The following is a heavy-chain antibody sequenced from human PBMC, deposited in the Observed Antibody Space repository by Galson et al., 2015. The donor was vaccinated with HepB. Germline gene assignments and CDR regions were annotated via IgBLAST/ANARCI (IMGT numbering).Heavy chain of an antibody. Sequence: SLRLSCAASGFIFSNFALSWVRQAPGKGLEWVSAISGSGDNTSYADSVKGRVTISRDDSQNTLYLQINRLRAEDTAIYFCAKDEYSYGHDAFDIWGQGTMVTVSS. J-gene: IGHJ3*02. V-gene: IGHV3-23*01. CDR1: GFIFSNFA. CDR3: AKDEYSYGHDAFDI. CDR2: ISGSGDNT. D-gene: IGHD6-6*01.